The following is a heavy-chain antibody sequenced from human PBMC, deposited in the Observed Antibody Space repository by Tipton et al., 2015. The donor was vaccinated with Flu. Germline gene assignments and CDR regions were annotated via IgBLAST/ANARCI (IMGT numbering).Heavy chain of an antibody. V-gene: IGHV3-30*04. D-gene: IGHD2-15*01. J-gene: IGHJ4*02. CDR3: ARGFGCGAVSCYRGLDN. Sequence: RSLRLSCAASGFSFSGYAMHWVRQAPGKGLEWVAVISYDESNQYYADSVKGRFTISRDNSEKVVYLQMNSLRVEDTAIYWCARGFGCGAVSCYRGLDNWGPGTLVTVSS. CDR1: GFSFSGYA. CDR2: ISYDESNQ.